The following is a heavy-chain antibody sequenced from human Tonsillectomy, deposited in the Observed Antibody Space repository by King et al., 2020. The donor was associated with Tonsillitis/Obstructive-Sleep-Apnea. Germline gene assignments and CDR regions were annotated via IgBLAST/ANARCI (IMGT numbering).Heavy chain of an antibody. Sequence: VQLVESGGSWVQPGRSLRLSCAASGFTFDDYAMHWVRQAPGECLEWVSGISWYSGSIGYADSVKGRFTISRENAKHSLYLQMNSLRAEDMALYYCAKDVNFDYWGQGTLVTVSS. V-gene: IGHV3-9*03. CDR3: AKDVNFDY. CDR1: GFTFDDYA. CDR2: ISWYSGSI. J-gene: IGHJ4*02.